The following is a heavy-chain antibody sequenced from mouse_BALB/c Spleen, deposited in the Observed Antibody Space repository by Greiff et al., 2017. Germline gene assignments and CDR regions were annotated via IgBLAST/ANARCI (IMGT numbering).Heavy chain of an antibody. J-gene: IGHJ2*01. V-gene: IGHV5-6-3*01. Sequence: EVKLVESGGGLVHPGGSLKLSCAASGFTFSSYGMSWVRQTPDKRLELVATINSNGGSTYYPDSVKGRFTISRDNAKNTLYLQMSSLKSEDTAMYYCARDGNYDYFDYWGQGTTLTVSS. CDR3: ARDGNYDYFDY. D-gene: IGHD2-1*01. CDR2: INSNGGST. CDR1: GFTFSSYG.